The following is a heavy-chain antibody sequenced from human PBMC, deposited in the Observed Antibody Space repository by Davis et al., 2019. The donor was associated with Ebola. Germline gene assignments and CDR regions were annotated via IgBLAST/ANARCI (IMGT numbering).Heavy chain of an antibody. Sequence: SVKVSCKASGGTFSSYAISWVRQAPGQGLEWMGRIIPILGIANYAQKFQGRVTITADKSTSTAYMELSSLRSEDTAVYYCARDLHPDSGSYYLEWFDPWGQGTLVTVSS. CDR2: IIPILGIA. CDR3: ARDLHPDSGSYYLEWFDP. CDR1: GGTFSSYA. V-gene: IGHV1-69*04. J-gene: IGHJ5*02. D-gene: IGHD1-26*01.